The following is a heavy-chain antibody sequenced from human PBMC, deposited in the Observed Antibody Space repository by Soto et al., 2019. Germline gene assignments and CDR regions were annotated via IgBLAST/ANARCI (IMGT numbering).Heavy chain of an antibody. J-gene: IGHJ3*02. CDR2: IYYSGST. CDR3: ARHGDTRITIFGVATGAFDI. V-gene: IGHV4-39*01. CDR1: GGSISSSSYY. Sequence: QLQLQESGPGLVKPSETLSLICTVSGGSISSSSYYWGWIRQPPGKGLEWIGSIYYSGSTYYNPSLKSRVTISVDTSKNQFSLKLSSVTAADTAVYYCARHGDTRITIFGVATGAFDIWGQGTMVTVSS. D-gene: IGHD3-3*01.